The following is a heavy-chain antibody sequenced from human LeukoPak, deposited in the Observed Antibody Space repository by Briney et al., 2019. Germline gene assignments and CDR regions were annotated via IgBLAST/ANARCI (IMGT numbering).Heavy chain of an antibody. J-gene: IGHJ4*02. V-gene: IGHV3-21*01. Sequence: GGSLRLSCAASGFTFSSYSMNWVRQAPGKGLEWVSSISSSSSYIYYADSVKGRFTISRDNAKNSLYLQMNSLRAEDTAVYYCAREKPDGAYSSSWYYFDYWGQGTLVTVSS. D-gene: IGHD6-13*01. CDR2: ISSSSSYI. CDR1: GFTFSSYS. CDR3: AREKPDGAYSSSWYYFDY.